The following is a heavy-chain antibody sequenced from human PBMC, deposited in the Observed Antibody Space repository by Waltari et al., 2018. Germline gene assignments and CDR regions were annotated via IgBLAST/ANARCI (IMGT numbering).Heavy chain of an antibody. Sequence: QVQLVQSGAEVKKPGASVKVSCKASGYTFTGYYIHWVRQAPGQGLEWMGWINPNSGGTNYGQKFQGRVTMTWDTSISTAYMELSSLRPDDTAVYYCAGARPYGSRDVFDIWGQGTLVAVSS. CDR2: INPNSGGT. V-gene: IGHV1-2*02. CDR3: AGARPYGSRDVFDI. J-gene: IGHJ3*02. D-gene: IGHD3-10*01. CDR1: GYTFTGYY.